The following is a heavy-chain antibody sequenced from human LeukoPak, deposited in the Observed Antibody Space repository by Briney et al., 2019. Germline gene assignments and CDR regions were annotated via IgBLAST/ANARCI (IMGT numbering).Heavy chain of an antibody. CDR2: IYYSGST. CDR1: GGSISGYY. J-gene: IGHJ4*02. V-gene: IGHV4-59*12. Sequence: SETLSLTCTVSGGSISGYYWSWIRQPPGKGLEWIGYIYYSGSTNYNPSLKSRVTISVDTSKNQFSLKLSSVTAADTAVYYCARDLWGYFDYWGQGTLVTVSS. D-gene: IGHD2/OR15-2a*01. CDR3: ARDLWGYFDY.